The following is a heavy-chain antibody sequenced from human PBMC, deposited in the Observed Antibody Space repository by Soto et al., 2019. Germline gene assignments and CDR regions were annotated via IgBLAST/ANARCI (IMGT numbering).Heavy chain of an antibody. CDR3: ARDHPHSYGVYYFDY. V-gene: IGHV4-59*01. J-gene: IGHJ4*02. CDR1: CGSISNYY. D-gene: IGHD5-18*01. CDR2: IYSSGST. Sequence: SETLSLTSTVSCGSISNYYWSWIRQPPGKGLEWIGYIYSSGSTHYNPSLQSRVTISADTSKNQVSLKVNSVTAADTAMYYCARDHPHSYGVYYFDYWGQGTPVTVSS.